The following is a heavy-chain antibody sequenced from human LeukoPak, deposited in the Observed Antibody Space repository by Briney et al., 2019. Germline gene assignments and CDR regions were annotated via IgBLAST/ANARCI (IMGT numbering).Heavy chain of an antibody. CDR3: ARTRIQLRYYYYYYGMDV. D-gene: IGHD5-18*01. V-gene: IGHV4-59*12. CDR2: IYYSGST. CDR1: GGSISSYY. J-gene: IGHJ6*02. Sequence: PSETLSLTCTVSGGSISSYYWSWIRQPPGEGLEWIGYIYYSGSTNYNPSLKSRVTISVDTSKNQFSLKLSSVTAADTAVYYCARTRIQLRYYYYYYGMDVWGQGTTVTVSS.